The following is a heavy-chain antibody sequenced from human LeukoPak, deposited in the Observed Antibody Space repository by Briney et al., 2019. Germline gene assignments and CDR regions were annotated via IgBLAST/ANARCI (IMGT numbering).Heavy chain of an antibody. CDR3: ARDVGARLPGY. CDR1: RYSISSGYY. D-gene: IGHD6-6*01. V-gene: IGHV4-38-2*02. Sequence: SETLSLTCTVSRYSISSGYYWGWIRQPPGKGLEWIGEMYHSGNTNYNPSLKSRATISIDKSKNQFSLQLSSVTAADTAVYYCARDVGARLPGYWGQGTLVIVSS. CDR2: MYHSGNT. J-gene: IGHJ4*02.